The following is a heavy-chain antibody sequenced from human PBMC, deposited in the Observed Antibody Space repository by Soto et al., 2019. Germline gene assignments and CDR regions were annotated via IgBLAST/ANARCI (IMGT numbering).Heavy chain of an antibody. Sequence: GGAQRLSWAASGFTCRTVVMNWVRQAPWKGLEWVSFISGSGSNIYYADSVKGRFTIARDNAMNSLFLQMNSLRAEDTAVCYCARGHGMDVWGRVTTVTVSS. CDR3: ARGHGMDV. CDR2: ISGSGSNI. CDR1: GFTCRTVV. J-gene: IGHJ6*02. V-gene: IGHV3-21*01.